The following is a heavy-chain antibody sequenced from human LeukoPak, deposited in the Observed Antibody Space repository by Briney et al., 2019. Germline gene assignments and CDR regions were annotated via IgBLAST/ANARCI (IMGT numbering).Heavy chain of an antibody. J-gene: IGHJ4*02. CDR2: IYSGGST. CDR3: ARDKSGSYSLDY. V-gene: IGHV3-66*01. CDR1: GFTFSSYW. Sequence: GGSLRLSCAASGFTFSSYWMSWVRQAPGKGLEWVSVIYSGGSTYYADSVKGRFTISRDNSKSTLYLQMNSLRAEDTAVYYCARDKSGSYSLDYWGQGTLVTVSS. D-gene: IGHD1-26*01.